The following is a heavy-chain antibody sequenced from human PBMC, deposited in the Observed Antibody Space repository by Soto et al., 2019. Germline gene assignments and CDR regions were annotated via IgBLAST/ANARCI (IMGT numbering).Heavy chain of an antibody. J-gene: IGHJ6*02. CDR3: ARSQGGSSSLDIYYYYYYGMDV. Sequence: QVQLVQSGAEVKKPGSSVKVSCKAPGGTFSSYAISWVRQAPGQGLEWMGGIIPIFGTANYAQKFQGRVTITADESTSTGYMELSSLRSEDKAVYYCARSQGGSSSLDIYYYYYYGMDVWGQGTTVNVSS. D-gene: IGHD2-15*01. CDR2: IIPIFGTA. CDR1: GGTFSSYA. V-gene: IGHV1-69*01.